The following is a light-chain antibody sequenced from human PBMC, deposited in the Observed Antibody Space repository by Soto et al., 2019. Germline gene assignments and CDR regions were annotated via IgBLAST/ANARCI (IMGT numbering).Light chain of an antibody. V-gene: IGKV3-20*01. Sequence: EIVLTQSPGTLSLSPGERATLSCRASQSVYKDFLAWYQQKPGQAPRLLINGASDMATGIPDRFSGSGSGTDLSLTIDRLEPEDFAVYFCQHYGSSPPTFGGATMVAIK. CDR2: GAS. CDR1: QSVYKDF. J-gene: IGKJ4*01. CDR3: QHYGSSPPT.